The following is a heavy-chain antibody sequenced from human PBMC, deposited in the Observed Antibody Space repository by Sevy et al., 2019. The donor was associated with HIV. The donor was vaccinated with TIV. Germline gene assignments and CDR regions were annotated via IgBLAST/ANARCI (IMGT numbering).Heavy chain of an antibody. CDR1: GFTFSSYA. Sequence: GGSLRLSCAASGFTFSSYAIHWVRQAPGKGLEWVALISYGGSNKSYADSVKGRFTISRDNSKKTLYMQMNSLRPEDKAVYYCAREMATSTSSDYWGQGTLVTVSS. J-gene: IGHJ4*02. CDR2: ISYGGSNK. V-gene: IGHV3-30-3*01. CDR3: AREMATSTSSDY.